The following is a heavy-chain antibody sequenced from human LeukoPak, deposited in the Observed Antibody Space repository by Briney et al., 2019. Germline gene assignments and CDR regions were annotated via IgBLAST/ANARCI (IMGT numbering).Heavy chain of an antibody. V-gene: IGHV5-51*01. CDR3: ASRDGSGRSSDAFDI. CDR1: GYSFTSYW. Sequence: GESLKISCKGSGYSFTSYWIGWVRQMPGKGLEWMGIIYPGDSDTRYSPSFQGQVTISADKSISTAYLQWSNLKASDTAMYYCASRDGSGRSSDAFDIWGQGTMVTVSS. D-gene: IGHD3-10*01. CDR2: IYPGDSDT. J-gene: IGHJ3*02.